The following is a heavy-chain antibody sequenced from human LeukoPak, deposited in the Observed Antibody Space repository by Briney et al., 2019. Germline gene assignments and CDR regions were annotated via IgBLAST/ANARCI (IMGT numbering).Heavy chain of an antibody. Sequence: GGSLRLSCAASGFTFSSYAMSWVRQAPGKGLEWVSAISGSGGSTYYADSVKGRFTISRDNSKNTLYLQMNSLRAEDTAVYYCAKQISYDNSGYYSHAFDIWGQGTMVTVSS. V-gene: IGHV3-23*01. CDR3: AKQISYDNSGYYSHAFDI. CDR2: ISGSGGST. CDR1: GFTFSSYA. J-gene: IGHJ3*02. D-gene: IGHD3-22*01.